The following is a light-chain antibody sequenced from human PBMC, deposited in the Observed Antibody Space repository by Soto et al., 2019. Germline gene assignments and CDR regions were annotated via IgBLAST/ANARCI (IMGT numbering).Light chain of an antibody. CDR1: SSNIGAHYD. V-gene: IGLV1-40*01. Sequence: QSVLTQPPSVSGAPGQRVTISCTGSSSNIGAHYDVHWYQQHPGTAPKLLIYVNSIRPLGVPARFSGSQSGTSASLAITGLQAADEADYYCQSYDSGLSGSVFGGGTQLTVL. J-gene: IGLJ2*01. CDR3: QSYDSGLSGSV. CDR2: VNS.